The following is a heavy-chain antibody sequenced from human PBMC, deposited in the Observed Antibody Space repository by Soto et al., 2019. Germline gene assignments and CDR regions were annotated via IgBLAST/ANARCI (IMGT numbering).Heavy chain of an antibody. Sequence: PGESLKISCKGSGYSFTSYWIGWVRQMPGKGLEWMGIIYPGDSDTRYSPSFQGQVTISADKSISTAYLQWSSLKASDTAMYYCARQLAYGSGILKFDPWGQGTLVTVSS. V-gene: IGHV5-51*01. CDR1: GYSFTSYW. J-gene: IGHJ5*02. CDR3: ARQLAYGSGILKFDP. D-gene: IGHD3-10*01. CDR2: IYPGDSDT.